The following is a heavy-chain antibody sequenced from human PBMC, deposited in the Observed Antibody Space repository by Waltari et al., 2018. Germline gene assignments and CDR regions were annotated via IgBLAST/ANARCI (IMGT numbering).Heavy chain of an antibody. Sequence: QVQLVQSGAEVKKPGASVKVSCKVSGDTLTELSMHWVRPAPGKGLEWMGGFDPEDGETIYAQKFQGRVTMTEDTSTDTAYMELSSLRSEDTAVYYCATGPCSSTSCHEYMDVWGQGTTVTVSS. CDR3: ATGPCSSTSCHEYMDV. D-gene: IGHD2-2*01. CDR1: GDTLTELS. V-gene: IGHV1-24*01. J-gene: IGHJ6*02. CDR2: FDPEDGET.